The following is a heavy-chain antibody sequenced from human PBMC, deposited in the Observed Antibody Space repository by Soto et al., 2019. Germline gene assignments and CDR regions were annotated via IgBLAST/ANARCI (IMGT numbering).Heavy chain of an antibody. J-gene: IGHJ6*02. CDR3: VGDYGDYYYYGMDV. CDR1: GFTFSSYW. D-gene: IGHD4-17*01. CDR2: IKQDGSEK. V-gene: IGHV3-7*01. Sequence: GGSLRLSCAASGFTFSSYWMSWVRQAPGKGLEWVANIKQDGSEKYYVDSVRGRFTISRDNAKNSLYLQMNSLRAEDTAVYYCVGDYGDYYYYGMDVWGQGTTVTVSS.